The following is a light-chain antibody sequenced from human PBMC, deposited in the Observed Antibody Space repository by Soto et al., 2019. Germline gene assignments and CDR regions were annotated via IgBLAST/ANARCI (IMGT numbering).Light chain of an antibody. CDR2: GAS. J-gene: IGKJ5*01. CDR1: QTVSSY. CDR3: QQYGTSPIT. V-gene: IGKV3-20*01. Sequence: EKVLTQSPGTLSLSPGERATLSCRASQTVSSYLTWYQKRPGQAPRLLIYGASKRATGIPDRFSGSGSGTDFTLTISRLETEDFALYYCQQYGTSPITFGQGTRLEIK.